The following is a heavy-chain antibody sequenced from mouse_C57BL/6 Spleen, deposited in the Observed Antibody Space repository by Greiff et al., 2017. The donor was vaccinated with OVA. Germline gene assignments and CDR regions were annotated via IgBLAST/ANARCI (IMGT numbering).Heavy chain of an antibody. CDR3: ARWDYYGNFFDY. CDR1: GYAFSSSW. J-gene: IGHJ2*01. D-gene: IGHD2-1*01. CDR2: IYPGDGDT. V-gene: IGHV1-82*01. Sequence: VKLQQSGPELVKPGASVKISCKASGYAFSSSWMNWVKQRPGKGLEWIGRIYPGDGDTNYNGKFKGKATLTADKSSSTAYMQLSSLTSEDSAVYFCARWDYYGNFFDYWGQGTTLTVSS.